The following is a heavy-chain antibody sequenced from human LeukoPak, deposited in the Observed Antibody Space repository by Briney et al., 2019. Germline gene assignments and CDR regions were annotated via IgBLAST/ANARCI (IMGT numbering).Heavy chain of an antibody. Sequence: GGSLRLSCAASGFTFSSYAMHWVRQAPGKGLEWVAVISYDGSNKYYADSVKGRFTISRDNSKNTLYLQMNSLRAEDTAVYYCARDFWSGYYTGYMDVWGKGTTVTVSS. CDR3: ARDFWSGYYTGYMDV. V-gene: IGHV3-30*04. CDR1: GFTFSSYA. CDR2: ISYDGSNK. D-gene: IGHD3-3*01. J-gene: IGHJ6*03.